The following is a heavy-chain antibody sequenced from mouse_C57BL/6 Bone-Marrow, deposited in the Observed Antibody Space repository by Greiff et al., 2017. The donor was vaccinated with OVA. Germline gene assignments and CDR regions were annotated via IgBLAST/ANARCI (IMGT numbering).Heavy chain of an antibody. Sequence: SGAELVRPGASVKMSCKASGYTFTSYNMHWVKQTPRQGLEWIGAIYPGNGDTSYNQKFKGKATLTVDKSSSTAYMQLSSLTSEDSAVYFCARDYYGSRNWYFDVWGTGTTVTVSS. CDR3: ARDYYGSRNWYFDV. CDR1: GYTFTSYN. J-gene: IGHJ1*03. D-gene: IGHD1-1*01. V-gene: IGHV1-12*01. CDR2: IYPGNGDT.